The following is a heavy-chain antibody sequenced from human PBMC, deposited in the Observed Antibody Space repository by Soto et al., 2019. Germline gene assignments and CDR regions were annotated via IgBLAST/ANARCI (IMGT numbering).Heavy chain of an antibody. D-gene: IGHD3-10*01. CDR3: ARGRRYYYGSGSYPWFDP. CDR2: INHSGST. Sequence: SSETLSLTCGVYGGSFSGYYWSWIRQPPGKGLEWIGEINHSGSTNYNPSLKSRVTISVDTSKNQFSLKLSSVTAADTAVYYCARGRRYYYGSGSYPWFDPWGQGTLVTVSS. V-gene: IGHV4-34*01. J-gene: IGHJ5*02. CDR1: GGSFSGYY.